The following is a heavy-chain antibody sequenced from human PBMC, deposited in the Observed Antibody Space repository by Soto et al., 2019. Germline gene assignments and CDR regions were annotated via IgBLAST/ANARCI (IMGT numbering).Heavy chain of an antibody. CDR2: ISGSGGST. Sequence: GGSLRLSCAASGFTFSSYAMSWVRQAPGKGLEWVSAISGSGGSTYYADSVKGRFTISRDNSKNTLYLQMNSLRAEDTAVYYCAKDHPDTDPSIYGTVASDYWXQGTLVTVSS. J-gene: IGHJ4*02. CDR3: AKDHPDTDPSIYGTVASDY. V-gene: IGHV3-23*01. D-gene: IGHD3-10*01. CDR1: GFTFSSYA.